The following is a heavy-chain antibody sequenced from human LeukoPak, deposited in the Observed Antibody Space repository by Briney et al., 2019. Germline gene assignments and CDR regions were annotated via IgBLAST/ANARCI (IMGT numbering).Heavy chain of an antibody. V-gene: IGHV4-39*01. CDR2: IYYSGST. D-gene: IGHD3-10*01. CDR3: VRRAYGSGSYPADY. J-gene: IGHJ4*02. CDR1: GGSTSSDSYY. Sequence: PSETLSLTCTVSGGSTSSDSYYWGWIRQPPGKGLEWIGSIYYSGSTYYNPSLKSRVTISVDTSKNQFSLKLTSVTAADTSMYYCVRRAYGSGSYPADYWGQGTLVTVSS.